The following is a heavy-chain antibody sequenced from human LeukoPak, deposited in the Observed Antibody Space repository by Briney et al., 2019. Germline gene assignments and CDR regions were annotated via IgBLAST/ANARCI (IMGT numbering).Heavy chain of an antibody. J-gene: IGHJ4*02. V-gene: IGHV3-23*01. CDR1: GFTFSSYA. CDR3: AKVFCSGGSCCFDY. D-gene: IGHD2-15*01. CDR2: ISGSGGST. Sequence: GGSLRLSCAASGFTFSSYAMSWVRQAPGKGREWVSAISGSGGSTYYADSVKGRFTISRDNSKNTLYLQMNSLRAEDTAVYYCAKVFCSGGSCCFDYWGQGTLVTVSS.